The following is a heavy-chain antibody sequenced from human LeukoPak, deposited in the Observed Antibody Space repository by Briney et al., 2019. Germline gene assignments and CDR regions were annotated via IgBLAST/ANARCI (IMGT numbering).Heavy chain of an antibody. CDR2: ISSSSSYI. V-gene: IGHV3-21*01. J-gene: IGHJ5*02. CDR3: ARMRGVCWFDP. D-gene: IGHD3-3*01. CDR1: GFTFSSYS. Sequence: GGSLRLSCAASGFTFSSYSMNWIRQPPGKGLEWVSSISSSSSYIYYADSVKGRFTISRDNDKNSLYLQMNSLRAEDTAVYYCARMRGVCWFDPWGQGTLVIVSS.